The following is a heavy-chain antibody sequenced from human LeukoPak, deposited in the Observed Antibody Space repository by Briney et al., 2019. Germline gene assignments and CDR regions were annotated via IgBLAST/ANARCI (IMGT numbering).Heavy chain of an antibody. CDR3: AKGSYSSGWYASYYYYGMDV. CDR2: ISGSGGST. V-gene: IGHV3-23*01. Sequence: GGSLRLSCAASGFTFSSYAMSWVRQTPGKGLEWVSAISGSGGSTYYADSVKGRFTISRDNSKNTLYLQMNSLRAEDTAVYYCAKGSYSSGWYASYYYYGMDVWGQGTTVTVSS. D-gene: IGHD6-19*01. CDR1: GFTFSSYA. J-gene: IGHJ6*02.